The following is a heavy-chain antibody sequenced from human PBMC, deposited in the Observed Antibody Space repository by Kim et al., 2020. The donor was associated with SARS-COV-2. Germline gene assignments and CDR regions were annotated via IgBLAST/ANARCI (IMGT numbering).Heavy chain of an antibody. D-gene: IGHD6-19*01. CDR2: ISTSSSYM. J-gene: IGHJ5*02. CDR3: ALGGSGWPSGYWFDP. Sequence: GGSLRLSCAASGFAFSTYNMNWVRQAPGKGLEWVSSISTSSSYMYYADSVKGRFTISRDNAKNLLYLQMNSLRAEDTGVYYCALGGSGWPSGYWFDPWGQGTLVHVSS. V-gene: IGHV3-21*01. CDR1: GFAFSTYN.